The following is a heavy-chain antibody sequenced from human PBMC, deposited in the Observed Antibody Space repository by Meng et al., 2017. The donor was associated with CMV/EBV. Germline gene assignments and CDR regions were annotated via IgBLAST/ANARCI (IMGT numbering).Heavy chain of an antibody. CDR1: GGTFSSYA. V-gene: IGHV1-69*12. CDR2: IIPIFGTA. J-gene: IGHJ4*02. D-gene: IGHD3-16*02. Sequence: QVQLVQPGAEGKKPGSSVKVSCKASGGTFSSYAISWGRQAPGPGLEWMGGIIPIFGTANYAQKFQGRVTITADESTSTAYMELISLRSEDTAVYYCARQLRLGELSPFDYWGQGTLVTVSS. CDR3: ARQLRLGELSPFDY.